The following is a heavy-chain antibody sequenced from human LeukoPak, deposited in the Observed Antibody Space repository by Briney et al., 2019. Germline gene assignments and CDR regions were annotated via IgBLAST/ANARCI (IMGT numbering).Heavy chain of an antibody. V-gene: IGHV1-18*01. CDR2: ISAYNGNT. Sequence: GASVKVSCKASGYTFTSYGISWVRQAPGQGLEWMGWISAYNGNTNYAQKLQGSVTMTTDTSTSTAYMELRSLRSVDTAVYYCARDFVGDYDFWSGYLDYWGQGTLVTVSS. CDR1: GYTFTSYG. J-gene: IGHJ4*02. D-gene: IGHD3-3*01. CDR3: ARDFVGDYDFWSGYLDY.